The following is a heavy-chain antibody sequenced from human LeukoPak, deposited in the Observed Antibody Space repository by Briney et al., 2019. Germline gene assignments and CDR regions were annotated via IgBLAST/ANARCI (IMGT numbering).Heavy chain of an antibody. CDR1: GGTFSSYA. V-gene: IGHV1-69*04. D-gene: IGHD3-9*01. J-gene: IGHJ6*04. Sequence: ASVKVSCKASGGTFSSYAISWVRQAPGQGLEWMGRIIPIFGIANYAQKFQGRVTITADKSTSTAYMELSSLRSEDTAVYYCASLFYDILTGSYYYGMDVWGKGTTVTVSS. CDR3: ASLFYDILTGSYYYGMDV. CDR2: IIPIFGIA.